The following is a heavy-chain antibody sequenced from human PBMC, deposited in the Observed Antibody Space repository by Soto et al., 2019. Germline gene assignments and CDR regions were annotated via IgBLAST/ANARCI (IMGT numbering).Heavy chain of an antibody. CDR1: GFTFSSYG. Sequence: SLILSCAASGFTFSSYGMHWVRQAPGKGLEWVAVISYDGSNKYYADSVKGRFTISRDNSKNTLYLQMNSLRAEDTAVYYCAKARRGEGHLSYSGQGTLVIVS. CDR2: ISYDGSNK. CDR3: AKARRGEGHLSY. D-gene: IGHD3-10*01. J-gene: IGHJ4*02. V-gene: IGHV3-30*18.